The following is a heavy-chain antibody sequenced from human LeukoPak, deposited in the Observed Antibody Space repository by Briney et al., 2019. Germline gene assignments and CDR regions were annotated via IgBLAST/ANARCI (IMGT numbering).Heavy chain of an antibody. V-gene: IGHV1-24*01. Sequence: GGSLRLSCAASGFTFSSYGMHWVRQAPGKGLEWMGGFDPEDGETIYAQKFQGRVTMTEDTSTDTAYMELSSLRSEDTAVYYCATDLASITGTTIDYWGQGTLVTVSS. J-gene: IGHJ4*02. CDR1: GFTFSSYG. CDR3: ATDLASITGTTIDY. CDR2: FDPEDGET. D-gene: IGHD1-7*01.